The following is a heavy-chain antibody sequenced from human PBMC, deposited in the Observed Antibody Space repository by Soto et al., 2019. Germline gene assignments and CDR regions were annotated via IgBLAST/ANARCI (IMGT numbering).Heavy chain of an antibody. D-gene: IGHD6-19*01. V-gene: IGHV4-59*08. CDR3: ARRGSSGWYGTFDY. Sequence: PSETLSLTCPVSGGSISSYYWSWIRQPPGKGLEWIGYIYYSGSTNYNPSLKSRVTISVDTSKNQFSLKLSSVTAADTAVYYCARRGSSGWYGTFDYWGQGTLVTVSS. J-gene: IGHJ4*02. CDR2: IYYSGST. CDR1: GGSISSYY.